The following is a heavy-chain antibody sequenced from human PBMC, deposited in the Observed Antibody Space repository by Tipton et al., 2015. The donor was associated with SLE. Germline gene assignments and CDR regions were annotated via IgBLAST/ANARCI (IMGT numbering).Heavy chain of an antibody. D-gene: IGHD3-22*01. CDR1: GASFSGYY. Sequence: TLSLTCAVYGASFSGYYWSWIRQPPGKGLEWIGYIYYSGSTNYNPSLKSRVTISVDTSKNQFSLKLSSVTAADTAVYYCAREILYYYDSSGYYLDWFDPWGQGTLVTVSS. CDR2: IYYSGST. V-gene: IGHV4-59*01. CDR3: AREILYYYDSSGYYLDWFDP. J-gene: IGHJ5*02.